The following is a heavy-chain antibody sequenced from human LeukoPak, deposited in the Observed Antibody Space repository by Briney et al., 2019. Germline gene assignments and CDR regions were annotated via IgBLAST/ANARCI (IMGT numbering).Heavy chain of an antibody. CDR2: IYHSGST. CDR1: GYSISSGYY. V-gene: IGHV4-38-2*02. Sequence: SETLSLTCTVSGYSISSGYYWGWIRQPPGKGLEWIGSIYHSGSTYYNPSLKSRVTISVDTSKNQFSLKLSSVTAADTAVYYCARHIVVVVAATEPRVNNWFDPWGQGTLVTVSS. CDR3: ARHIVVVVAATEPRVNNWFDP. D-gene: IGHD2-15*01. J-gene: IGHJ5*02.